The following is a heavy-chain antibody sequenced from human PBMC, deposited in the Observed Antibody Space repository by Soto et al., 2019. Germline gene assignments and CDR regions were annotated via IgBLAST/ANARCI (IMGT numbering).Heavy chain of an antibody. CDR1: GGTFNNYA. D-gene: IGHD6-19*01. Sequence: QVQLVQSGAEVKKPGTSVKVSCKASGGTFNNYAITWVRQVPGQGPEWMGGIIPVFRTPIYAQRLQGNVTMTSDESTATAYMELSSPKSEASAVYYCTRGPYSSGSKCKPCFYGMEVWCQGTTVSVSS. CDR2: IIPVFRTP. V-gene: IGHV1-69*05. J-gene: IGHJ6*02. CDR3: TRGPYSSGSKCKPCFYGMEV.